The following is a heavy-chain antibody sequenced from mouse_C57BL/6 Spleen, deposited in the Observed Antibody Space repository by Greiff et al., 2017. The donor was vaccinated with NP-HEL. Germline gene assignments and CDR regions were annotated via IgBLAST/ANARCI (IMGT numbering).Heavy chain of an antibody. CDR3: ARGYGNYEGFAY. Sequence: VQLQQSGTELVKPGASVKLSCKASGYTFTSYWMHWVKQRPGQGLEWIGNINPSNGGTNYNEKFKSKAKLTVDKSSSTAYMQLSSLTSEDSAVYYCARGYGNYEGFAYWGQGTLVTVSA. CDR1: GYTFTSYW. CDR2: INPSNGGT. D-gene: IGHD2-1*01. V-gene: IGHV1-53*01. J-gene: IGHJ3*01.